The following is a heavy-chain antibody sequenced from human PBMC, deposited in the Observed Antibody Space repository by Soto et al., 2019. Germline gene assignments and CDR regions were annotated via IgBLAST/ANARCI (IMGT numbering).Heavy chain of an antibody. CDR2: IYYSGST. Sequence: SETLSLTCTVSGGSISSYYWSWIRQPPGKGLEWIGYIYYSGSTNYNPSLKSRDTISEDTSKNQFSLKLSSVTAADTAVYYCARWLRPFYFDYWGQGTLVTVSS. D-gene: IGHD5-12*01. V-gene: IGHV4-59*01. J-gene: IGHJ4*02. CDR3: ARWLRPFYFDY. CDR1: GGSISSYY.